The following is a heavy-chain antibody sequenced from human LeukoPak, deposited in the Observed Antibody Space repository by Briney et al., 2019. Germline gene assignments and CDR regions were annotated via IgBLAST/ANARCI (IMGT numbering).Heavy chain of an antibody. CDR2: IYHSGST. D-gene: IGHD2-15*01. CDR1: GASISSGGYS. Sequence: SQTLSLTCAVSGASISSGGYSRSWIRQPPGKGLEWIGYIYHSGSTYYNPSLKSRVTISVDRSKNQFSLKLSSVAAAGTAVYYCGRGYCSGGSWPVDYWGQGTLVTVSS. J-gene: IGHJ4*02. CDR3: GRGYCSGGSWPVDY. V-gene: IGHV4-30-2*01.